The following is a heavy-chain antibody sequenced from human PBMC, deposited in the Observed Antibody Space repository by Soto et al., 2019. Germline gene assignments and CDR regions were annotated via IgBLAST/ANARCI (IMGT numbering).Heavy chain of an antibody. CDR2: ISGSGGST. V-gene: IGHV3-23*01. Sequence: PGGSLRLSCAASGFTFSSYAMSWVRQAPGKGLEWVSAISGSGGSTYYADSVKGRFTISRDNSKDTLYLQMNSLRAEDTAVYYCAKDKRTMIVVVSSLLSFDYWGQGTLVTVSS. CDR1: GFTFSSYA. J-gene: IGHJ4*02. D-gene: IGHD3-22*01. CDR3: AKDKRTMIVVVSSLLSFDY.